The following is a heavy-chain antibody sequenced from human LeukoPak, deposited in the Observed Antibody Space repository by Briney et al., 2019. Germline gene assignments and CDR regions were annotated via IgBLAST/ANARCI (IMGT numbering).Heavy chain of an antibody. CDR3: ARVGRVSIYPSYMDV. V-gene: IGHV3-30*04. Sequence: GTSPRLSCEASGFTFSTFPMHWVRQTPDKRLEWVAVISDDGRDTYYADSVKGRFTISRDNSKNTLYLQMNSLSPEDTAVVYCARVGRVSIYPSYMDVWGKGTTVTVPS. D-gene: IGHD6-6*01. J-gene: IGHJ6*03. CDR1: GFTFSTFP. CDR2: ISDDGRDT.